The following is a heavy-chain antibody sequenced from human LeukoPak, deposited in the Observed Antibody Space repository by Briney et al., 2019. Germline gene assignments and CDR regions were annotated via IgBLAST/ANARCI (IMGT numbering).Heavy chain of an antibody. CDR2: IYHSGST. D-gene: IGHD2-15*01. Sequence: PSETLSLTCAVSGYSISSGYYWGWIRQPPGKGLEWIGSIYHSGSTYYNPSLKSRVTISVDTSKNQFSLKLSSVTAADTAVYYCARRGGRGFFDYWGQGTLVTVSS. J-gene: IGHJ4*02. CDR1: GYSISSGYY. V-gene: IGHV4-38-2*01. CDR3: ARRGGRGFFDY.